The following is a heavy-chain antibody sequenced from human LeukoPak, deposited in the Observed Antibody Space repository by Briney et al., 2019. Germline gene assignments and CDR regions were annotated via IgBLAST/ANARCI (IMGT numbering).Heavy chain of an antibody. V-gene: IGHV3-23*01. CDR2: ISGSGGST. D-gene: IGHD4-17*01. J-gene: IGHJ4*02. CDR3: AKDLADYGDYDY. CDR1: GFTFSSYA. Sequence: GGSLRLSCAASGFTFSSYAMSWVRQAPGKGLEWVSAISGSGGSTYYADSVKGRFTISRDNSKNTLYLQMNSLKAEDTAVYYCAKDLADYGDYDYWGQGTLVTVSS.